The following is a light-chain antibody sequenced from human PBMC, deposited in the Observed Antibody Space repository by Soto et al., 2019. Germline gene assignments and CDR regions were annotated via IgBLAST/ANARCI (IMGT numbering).Light chain of an antibody. CDR1: SSNIGAGYD. V-gene: IGLV1-40*01. CDR3: QSYDSRLRGFGYV. CDR2: GNS. J-gene: IGLJ1*01. Sequence: QAVVTQPPSVSGAPGQMVTISCTGSSSNIGAGYDVHWYQQLPGTAHKLLIYGNSNRPSGVPDRFSGSKSGTSASLAITGLQAEDESDYYCQSYDSRLRGFGYVFGTGTKVTVL.